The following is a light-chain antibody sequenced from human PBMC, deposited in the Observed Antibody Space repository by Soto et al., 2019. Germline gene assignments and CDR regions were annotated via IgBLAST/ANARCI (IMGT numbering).Light chain of an antibody. CDR3: SSYTGSSTYVV. J-gene: IGLJ2*01. CDR1: SSDVGGYNY. Sequence: QSVLTQPASVSGSPGQSITISCTGTSSDVGGYNYVSWYQQHPGKAPKLMIYDVSNRPSGVSNRFSGSKSANTASLTISGLKAEDEGDYYCSSYTGSSTYVVFGGGTKVTVL. CDR2: DVS. V-gene: IGLV2-14*01.